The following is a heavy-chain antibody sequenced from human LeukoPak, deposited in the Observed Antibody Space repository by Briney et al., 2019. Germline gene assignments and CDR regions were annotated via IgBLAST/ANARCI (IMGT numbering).Heavy chain of an antibody. CDR2: VTPIFGTA. CDR3: ARSWDSSSWYWDY. J-gene: IGHJ4*02. Sequence: ASVKVSCKASGGTFNNYGITWVRQAPGQGLEWMGGVTPIFGTAMYAQKFQGRVTITADKSTSTAYMELSSLRSEDTAVYYCARSWDSSSWYWDYWGQGTLVTVSS. V-gene: IGHV1-69*06. D-gene: IGHD6-13*01. CDR1: GGTFNNYG.